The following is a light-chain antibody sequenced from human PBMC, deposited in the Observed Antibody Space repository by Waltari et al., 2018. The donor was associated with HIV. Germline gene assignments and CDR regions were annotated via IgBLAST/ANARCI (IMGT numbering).Light chain of an antibody. V-gene: IGKV1-39*01. J-gene: IGKJ5*01. CDR3: QQSYSTPCT. CDR1: QSISTY. CDR2: AAS. Sequence: DIQMTQPPSSLSASVGDRVTITCRASQSISTYLNCYQQKSGKAPKLLIYAASSLQSGVPSRFSVSGSGTDFTLTISSLQPEDFATYYCQQSYSTPCTFGQGTRLEIK.